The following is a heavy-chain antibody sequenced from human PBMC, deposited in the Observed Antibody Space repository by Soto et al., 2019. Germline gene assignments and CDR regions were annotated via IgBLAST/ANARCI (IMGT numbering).Heavy chain of an antibody. CDR1: GGSFSGYY. Sequence: LSLTCAVYGGSFSGYYWSWIRQPPGKGLEWIGEINHSGSTNYNPSLKSRVTISVDTSKNQFSLKLSSVTAADTAVYYCARGAWGGYSGYDDAFDIWGQRTMVTVSS. J-gene: IGHJ3*02. D-gene: IGHD5-12*01. V-gene: IGHV4-34*01. CDR2: INHSGST. CDR3: ARGAWGGYSGYDDAFDI.